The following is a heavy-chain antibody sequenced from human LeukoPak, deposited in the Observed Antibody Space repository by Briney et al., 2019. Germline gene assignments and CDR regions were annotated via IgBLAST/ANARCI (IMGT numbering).Heavy chain of an antibody. CDR1: GFTFSPYS. CDR3: TRVTNSGYDSGNFDY. CDR2: ISSSSSYI. Sequence: GGSLRLSCAASGFTFSPYSMNWVRQAPGKGLEWVSFISSSSSYIYYADSVKGRFTISRDNAKKSLFLQMNSLRAEDTAVYYCTRVTNSGYDSGNFDYWGQGTLVTVSS. D-gene: IGHD5-12*01. V-gene: IGHV3-21*01. J-gene: IGHJ4*02.